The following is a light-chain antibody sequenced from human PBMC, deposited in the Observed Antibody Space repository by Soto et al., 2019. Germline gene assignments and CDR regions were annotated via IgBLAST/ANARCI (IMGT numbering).Light chain of an antibody. CDR1: QGISSW. V-gene: IGKV1-12*01. Sequence: DIQMTQSPSSVSASVGDRVTITVRASQGISSWLAWYQQKPGKAPKLLIYDASSLESGVPSRFSGSGSGTEFSLTISSLQPDDSATYFCQQYDSFSTFGQGTKVDIK. J-gene: IGKJ1*01. CDR2: DAS. CDR3: QQYDSFST.